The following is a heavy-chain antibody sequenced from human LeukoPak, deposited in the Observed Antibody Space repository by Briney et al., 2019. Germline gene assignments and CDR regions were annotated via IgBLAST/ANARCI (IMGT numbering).Heavy chain of an antibody. CDR1: GFTFSSYG. Sequence: GESLRLSCAASGFTFSSYGMHWVRQAPGKGLEWVALISYDGNNNYYADSVKGRFTISRDNAKISLYLQMNSLRAEDTAVYYCARLLAYGSGAEAFDYWGQGALVTVSS. CDR3: ARLLAYGSGAEAFDY. V-gene: IGHV3-30*03. J-gene: IGHJ4*02. D-gene: IGHD3-10*01. CDR2: ISYDGNNN.